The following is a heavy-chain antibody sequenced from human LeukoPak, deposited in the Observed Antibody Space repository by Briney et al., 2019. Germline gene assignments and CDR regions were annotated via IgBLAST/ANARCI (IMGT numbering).Heavy chain of an antibody. J-gene: IGHJ4*02. D-gene: IGHD6-13*01. CDR2: INHSGST. V-gene: IGHV4-34*01. CDR3: ARVAYSSSWYFDY. Sequence: SETLSLTCAVYGGSFSGYYWSWIRQPPGKGLEWIGEINHSGSTNYNPSLKSRVTISVDTSKNQFSLKLSSVTAADTAVYYCARVAYSSSWYFDYWGQGTLVTVSS. CDR1: GGSFSGYY.